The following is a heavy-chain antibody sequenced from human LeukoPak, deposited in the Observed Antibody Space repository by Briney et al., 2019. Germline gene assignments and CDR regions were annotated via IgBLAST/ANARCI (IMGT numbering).Heavy chain of an antibody. D-gene: IGHD1-26*01. Sequence: GESLKISCKGSGYRFTNYWIGWVRQMPGKGLEWMGIIYPGDSDTIYSPSFQGQVTISADKSINTAFLQWSSLKASDTAMYYCARHVLTLGTTTPDYWGQGTLVTVSS. J-gene: IGHJ4*02. V-gene: IGHV5-51*01. CDR1: GYRFTNYW. CDR3: ARHVLTLGTTTPDY. CDR2: IYPGDSDT.